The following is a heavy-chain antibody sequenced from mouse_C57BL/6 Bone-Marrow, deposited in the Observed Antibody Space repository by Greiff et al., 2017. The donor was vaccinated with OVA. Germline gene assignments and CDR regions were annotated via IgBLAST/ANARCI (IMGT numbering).Heavy chain of an antibody. CDR2: IWSGGST. V-gene: IGHV2-2*01. J-gene: IGHJ1*03. Sequence: QVQLKESGPGLVQPSQSLSITCTASGFSLTSYGVHWVRQSPGKGLEWLGVIWSGGSTDYNAAFISRLSISKDNSKSQVFFKMNSLQADDTAIYYCARNTVSNPWYFDVWGTGTTVTVSS. CDR1: GFSLTSYG. CDR3: ARNTVSNPWYFDV. D-gene: IGHD2-5*01.